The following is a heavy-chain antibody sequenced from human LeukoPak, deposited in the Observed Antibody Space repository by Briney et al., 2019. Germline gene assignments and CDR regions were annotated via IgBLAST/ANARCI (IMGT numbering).Heavy chain of an antibody. D-gene: IGHD3-22*01. J-gene: IGHJ3*02. CDR1: GYTFTSYA. CDR2: IIPIFGTA. V-gene: IGHV1-69*13. Sequence: SVKVSCKASGYTFTSYAMHWVRQAPGQRLEWMGGIIPIFGTANYAQKFQGRVTITADESTSTAYMELSSLRSEDTAVYYCARDRPPDTYYYDSSRTYDAFDIWGQGTMVTVSS. CDR3: ARDRPPDTYYYDSSRTYDAFDI.